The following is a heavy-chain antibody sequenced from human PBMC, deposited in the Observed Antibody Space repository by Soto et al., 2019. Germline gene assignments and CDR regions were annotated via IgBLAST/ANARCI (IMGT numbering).Heavy chain of an antibody. CDR1: GYTFTSYG. V-gene: IGHV1-18*01. J-gene: IGHJ5*02. CDR3: ARVGKYYDILTGPLPPFDP. Sequence: ASVKVSCKASGYTFTSYGISWVRQAPGQGHEWMGWISAYNGNTNYAQKLQGRVTMTTDTSTSTAHMELRSLRSDDTAVYYCARVGKYYDILTGPLPPFDPWGQGTLVTVSS. CDR2: ISAYNGNT. D-gene: IGHD3-9*01.